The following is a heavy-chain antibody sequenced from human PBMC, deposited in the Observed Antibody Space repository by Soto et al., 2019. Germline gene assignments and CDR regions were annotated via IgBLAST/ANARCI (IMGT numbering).Heavy chain of an antibody. J-gene: IGHJ4*02. CDR3: ARIGHYYDSLDLYYFDY. D-gene: IGHD3-22*01. CDR2: IYYSGST. CDR1: GGSISSYY. Sequence: LSLTCTVSGGSISSYYWSWIRQPPGKGLEWIGYIYYSGSTNYNPSLKSRVTISVDTSKNQFSLKLSSVTAADTAVYYCARIGHYYDSLDLYYFDYWGQGTLVTVSS. V-gene: IGHV4-59*01.